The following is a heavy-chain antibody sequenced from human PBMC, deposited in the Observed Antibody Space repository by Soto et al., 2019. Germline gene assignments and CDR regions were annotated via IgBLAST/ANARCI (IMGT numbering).Heavy chain of an antibody. CDR2: IYYSGST. D-gene: IGHD3-3*01. J-gene: IGHJ6*02. Sequence: SETLSLTCTVSGGSISSGDYYWSWIRQPPGKGLEWIGYIYYSGSTYYNPSLKSRVTISVDTSKNQFSLKLSSVTAADTAVYYCARERSTIVGVVIPLDVWGQGTTVTVSS. CDR3: ARERSTIVGVVIPLDV. V-gene: IGHV4-30-4*01. CDR1: GGSISSGDYY.